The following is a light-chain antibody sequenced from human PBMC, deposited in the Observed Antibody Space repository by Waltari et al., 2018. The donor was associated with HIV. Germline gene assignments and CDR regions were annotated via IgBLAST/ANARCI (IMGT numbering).Light chain of an antibody. Sequence: IVMTKSPYSLAVSLGERATVNCRSTPSILYNSNNHSYVGWYQQKPGQPPKLLIYWASSRASGTPGRFTGSGSATDFALTISSLQAEDAAVYYCQQYFSTPPTFGQGSKVEI. CDR1: PSILYNSNNHSY. V-gene: IGKV4-1*01. CDR3: QQYFSTPPT. CDR2: WAS. J-gene: IGKJ1*01.